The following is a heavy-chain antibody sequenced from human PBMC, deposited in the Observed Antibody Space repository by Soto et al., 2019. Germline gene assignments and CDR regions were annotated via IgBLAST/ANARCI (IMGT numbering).Heavy chain of an antibody. CDR3: AKGRSYYYYYGVDV. CDR1: GFSVRDYY. J-gene: IGHJ6*02. Sequence: GSLRLSCAASGFSVRDYYLSWVRQAPGKGLECVAVLHRYNYCTYYAESVKGRFTISRDNSKSTLYLQMNSLRAEDTALYYCAKGRSYYYYYGVDVWGQGTTVTVSS. CDR2: LHRYNYCT. V-gene: IGHV3-53*01.